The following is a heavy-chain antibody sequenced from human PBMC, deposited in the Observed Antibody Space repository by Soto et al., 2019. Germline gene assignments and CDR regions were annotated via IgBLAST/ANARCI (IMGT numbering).Heavy chain of an antibody. Sequence: ASVKVSCKASGYTFTGYYMHWVRQAPGQGLEWMGWINPNSGGTNYAQKFQGWVTMTRDTSISTAYMELSRLRSDDTAVYYCARDRRWGAHYYDILTGYYYYYGMDVWGQGTTVTVSS. D-gene: IGHD3-9*01. CDR1: GYTFTGYY. J-gene: IGHJ6*02. V-gene: IGHV1-2*04. CDR3: ARDRRWGAHYYDILTGYYYYYGMDV. CDR2: INPNSGGT.